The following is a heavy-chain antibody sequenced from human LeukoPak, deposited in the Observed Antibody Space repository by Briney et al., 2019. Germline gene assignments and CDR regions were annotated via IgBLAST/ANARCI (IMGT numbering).Heavy chain of an antibody. CDR1: GFTFSGHW. D-gene: IGHD1-14*01. CDR3: TRDRSRAEDD. V-gene: IGHV3-7*01. CDR2: INQGGSDK. J-gene: IGHJ4*02. Sequence: PGGSLRLSCAASGFTFSGHWMSWVRQAPGKGLEWVANINQGGSDKYYVDSVKGRFTISRDSANNLLYLQMNSLGGEDTAVYYCTRDRSRAEDDWGQGTLVTVSS.